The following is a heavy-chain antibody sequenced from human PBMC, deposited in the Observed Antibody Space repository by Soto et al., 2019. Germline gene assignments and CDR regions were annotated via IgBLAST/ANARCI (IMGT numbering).Heavy chain of an antibody. J-gene: IGHJ5*02. CDR1: GYTCSGSA. Sequence: EVQLVESGGGLVQPGGSLKLSCVASGYTCSGSAFHWVRQASGKGLEWVGRIRGKANSYETAYAESVKGRFTISRDDSKNTAFLQMNSLKTEDTAVYYCTSRYCSSASCHTWGQGTRVTVSS. CDR3: TSRYCSSASCHT. CDR2: IRGKANSYET. D-gene: IGHD2-2*01. V-gene: IGHV3-73*01.